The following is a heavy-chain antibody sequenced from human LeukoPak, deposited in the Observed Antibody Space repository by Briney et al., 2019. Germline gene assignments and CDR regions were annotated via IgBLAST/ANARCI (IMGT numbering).Heavy chain of an antibody. V-gene: IGHV1-2*02. Sequence: ASVKVSCKASGYTFTGYYMHWVRQAPGQGLEWMGWINPNSGGTNYAQKFQGRVTMTRDTSISTAYMELSRLRSDDTAVYYCARDLYRIAMIGYWGQGTLVTVSS. CDR2: INPNSGGT. J-gene: IGHJ4*02. CDR1: GYTFTGYY. CDR3: ARDLYRIAMIGY. D-gene: IGHD3-22*01.